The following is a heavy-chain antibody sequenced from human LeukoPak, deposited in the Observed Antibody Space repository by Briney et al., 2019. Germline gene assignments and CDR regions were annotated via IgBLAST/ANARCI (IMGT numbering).Heavy chain of an antibody. CDR1: GGSISTYY. CDR3: AREGTHKYGDYYSDH. V-gene: IGHV4-59*01. CDR2: IYNRGST. Sequence: SETLSLTCTVSGGSISTYYWSWIRQPPGEGLEWIGYIYNRGSTNYNPSLKSRVTMSIDTSKNQFSLKLNSVTAADTAIYYCAREGTHKYGDYYSDHWGQGTPVIVSS. D-gene: IGHD4-17*01. J-gene: IGHJ4*02.